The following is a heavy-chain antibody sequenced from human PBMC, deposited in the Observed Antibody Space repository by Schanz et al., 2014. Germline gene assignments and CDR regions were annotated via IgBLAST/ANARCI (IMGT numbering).Heavy chain of an antibody. D-gene: IGHD3-10*01. CDR1: GGSIDVSGYY. V-gene: IGHV4-31*03. J-gene: IGHJ4*02. CDR3: ARGAPYGSGSYID. CDR2: IYHSGNT. Sequence: QVQLQESGPRLVKPSQTLSLTCTVSGGSIDVSGYYWSWIRQQPGKALEWIGYIYHSGNTYFKPSLQSRLAMSVDTAKNQFSLSLSSATAADTAVYYCARGAPYGSGSYIDWGQGTLVTVSS.